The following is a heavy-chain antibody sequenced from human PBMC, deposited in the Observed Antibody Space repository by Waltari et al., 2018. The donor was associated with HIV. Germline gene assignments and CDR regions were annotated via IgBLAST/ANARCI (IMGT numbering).Heavy chain of an antibody. V-gene: IGHV3-23*04. J-gene: IGHJ4*02. CDR1: ELTFSSYV. CDR2: ISANGGST. D-gene: IGHD4-17*01. CDR3: AKDGVTTNSEYVDY. Sequence: VYLVESGGGLVQPGGSLRRSCAASELTFSSYVMSWVGQAPGKGLEWVSSISANGGSTYYADSVKGRFTISRDNSKNTLYLQMNSLRVEDTALYYCAKDGVTTNSEYVDYWGQGTLVTVSP.